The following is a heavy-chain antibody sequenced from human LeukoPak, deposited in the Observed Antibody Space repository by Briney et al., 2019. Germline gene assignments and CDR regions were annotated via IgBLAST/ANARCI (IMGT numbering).Heavy chain of an antibody. J-gene: IGHJ4*02. D-gene: IGHD1-26*01. CDR1: GGSISSYY. V-gene: IGHV4-59*01. CDR2: IYYSGST. CDR3: ATFIRGEPIDH. Sequence: SETLSLTCTVSGGSISSYYWSWIRQPPGKGLEGIGYIYYSGSTNYNPSLKSRVTISVDTSKNQFSLKLSSVTAADTAVYYCATFIRGEPIDHWGQGTLVTVSS.